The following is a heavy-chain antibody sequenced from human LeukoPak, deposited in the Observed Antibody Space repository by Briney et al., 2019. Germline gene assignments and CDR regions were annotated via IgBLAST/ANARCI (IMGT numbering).Heavy chain of an antibody. D-gene: IGHD5-18*01. CDR3: ARGRGYSYGTGDYYYYMDV. Sequence: ASVKVSCKVSGGTFSSYAISWVRQAPGEGLEWMGRIIPIFGTANYAQKLQGRVTITTDESTTTAYMELTSLRSEDTAVYYCARGRGYSYGTGDYYYYMDVWGKGTPVTVSS. V-gene: IGHV1-69*05. J-gene: IGHJ6*03. CDR2: IIPIFGTA. CDR1: GGTFSSYA.